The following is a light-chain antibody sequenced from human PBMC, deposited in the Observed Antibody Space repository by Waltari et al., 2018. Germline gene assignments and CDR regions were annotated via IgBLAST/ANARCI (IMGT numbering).Light chain of an antibody. CDR2: DVS. CDR3: SSYATGSTRGV. J-gene: IGLJ2*01. CDR1: SSDVGGYNY. V-gene: IGLV2-14*03. Sequence: QSALTQPASVSGSPGQSITISCTGSSSDVGGYNYVSWYQQHPGKAPKLIIYDVSDRPSWVSSRFSGSKSGNTASLTISGLQADDEADYYCSSYATGSTRGVFGGGTKLTVL.